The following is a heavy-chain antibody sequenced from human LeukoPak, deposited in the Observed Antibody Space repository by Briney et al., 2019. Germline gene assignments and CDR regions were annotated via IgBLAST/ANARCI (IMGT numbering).Heavy chain of an antibody. Sequence: GGSLVLSCAASGFTFSSYSMNWVRQAPGKGLEGVSYISSSSSTIYYAASVKGRFTISRDNAKNSLYLQMNSLRAEDTAVYYCAREEDYYDSSGYYQFDYWGQGTLVTVSS. V-gene: IGHV3-48*04. J-gene: IGHJ4*02. CDR3: AREEDYYDSSGYYQFDY. CDR2: ISSSSSTI. CDR1: GFTFSSYS. D-gene: IGHD3-22*01.